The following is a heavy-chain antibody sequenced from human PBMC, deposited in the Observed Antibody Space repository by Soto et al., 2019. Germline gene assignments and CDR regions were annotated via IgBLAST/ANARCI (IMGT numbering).Heavy chain of an antibody. CDR2: ISSSGSTI. CDR3: ATRPGGGGAFDF. Sequence: EVQLVESGGGLVQPGGSLRLSCAASGFTFSTYEMNWVRQAPGKGLEWVSYISSSGSTIYYADSVKGRFTISRDNAKNSLYLQMNSVRAEDTAVYYCATRPGGGGAFDFWGQGTMVTVSS. J-gene: IGHJ3*01. CDR1: GFTFSTYE. D-gene: IGHD3-10*01. V-gene: IGHV3-48*03.